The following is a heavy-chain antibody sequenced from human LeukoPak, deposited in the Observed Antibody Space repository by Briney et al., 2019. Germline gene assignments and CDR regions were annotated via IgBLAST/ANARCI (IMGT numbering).Heavy chain of an antibody. CDR2: IRYDGSNK. Sequence: PGGSLRLSCAASGCTFSSYGMHWVRQAPGKGLGWVAFIRYDGSNKYYADSVKSRFTISRDNSKNTLYLQMNSLRAEDTAVYYCAKDFSAYCSSTSCYDFDYWGQGTLVTVSS. J-gene: IGHJ4*02. CDR1: GCTFSSYG. V-gene: IGHV3-30*02. D-gene: IGHD2-2*01. CDR3: AKDFSAYCSSTSCYDFDY.